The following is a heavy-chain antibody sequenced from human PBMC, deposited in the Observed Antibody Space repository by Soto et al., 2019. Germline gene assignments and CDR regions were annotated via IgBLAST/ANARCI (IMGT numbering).Heavy chain of an antibody. CDR3: ARAPETYYDLLTGYLGHFDY. V-gene: IGHV1-18*04. CDR2: ISAYNGNT. CDR1: GYTFTSYG. J-gene: IGHJ4*02. D-gene: IGHD3-9*01. Sequence: ASVKVSCKASGYTFTSYGISWVRQAPGQGLEWMGWISAYNGNTNYAQKLQGRVTMTTDTSTSTAYMELRSLRSDDTAVYYCARAPETYYDLLTGYLGHFDYWGQGTLVTVSS.